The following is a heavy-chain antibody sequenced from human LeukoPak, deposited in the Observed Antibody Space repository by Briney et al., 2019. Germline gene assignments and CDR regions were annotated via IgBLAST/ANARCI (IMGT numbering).Heavy chain of an antibody. CDR1: VGSVSSSSYY. V-gene: IGHV4-39*07. J-gene: IGHJ3*02. D-gene: IGHD3-16*02. Sequence: SETLSLTCTVSVGSVSSSSYYWGWIRQPPGKGLEWIGSIYYSGSTYYNPSLKSRVTISVDTSKNQFSLKLSSVTAADTAVYYCARDPYDYVWGSYRIDAFDIWGQGTMVTVSS. CDR2: IYYSGST. CDR3: ARDPYDYVWGSYRIDAFDI.